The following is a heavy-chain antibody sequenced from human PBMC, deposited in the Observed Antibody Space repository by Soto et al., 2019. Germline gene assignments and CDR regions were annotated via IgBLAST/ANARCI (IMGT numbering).Heavy chain of an antibody. CDR2: IWYDGSNK. J-gene: IGHJ4*02. CDR1: GFTFSSYG. V-gene: IGHV3-33*01. CDR3: ARDQTGTSDFDY. D-gene: IGHD1-1*01. Sequence: QAQLVESGGGVVQPGRSLRLSCAASGFTFSSYGMHWVRQAPGKGLEWVAVIWYDGSNKYYADSVKGRFTISRDNSKNTLYLQMNSLRAEDTAVYYCARDQTGTSDFDYWGQGTLVTVSS.